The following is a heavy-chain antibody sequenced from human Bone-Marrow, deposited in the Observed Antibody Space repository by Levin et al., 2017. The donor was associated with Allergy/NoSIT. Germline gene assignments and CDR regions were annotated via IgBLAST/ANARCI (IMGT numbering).Heavy chain of an antibody. CDR1: GGSVTSSDW. CDR2: IYHRGST. D-gene: IGHD2-2*01. J-gene: IGHJ4*02. V-gene: IGHV4-4*02. CDR3: ARGVPSDY. Sequence: SQTLSLTCTVSGGSVTSSDWWSWVRQPPGKGLEWIGEIYHRGSTKYNPSLKSRVTISIDTSKNQFSLRLSSVTAADTAVYYCARGVPSDYWGQGTLVTVSS.